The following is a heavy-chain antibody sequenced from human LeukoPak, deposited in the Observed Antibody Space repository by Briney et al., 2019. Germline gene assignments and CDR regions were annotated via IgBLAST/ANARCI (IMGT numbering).Heavy chain of an antibody. V-gene: IGHV3-30*02. CDR1: GFTFSSYG. CDR3: AKNIDDFWSGPSPVDY. CDR2: IRYDGSNK. D-gene: IGHD3-3*01. J-gene: IGHJ4*02. Sequence: GGSLRLSCAASGFTFSSYGMHWVRQAPGKGLEWVAFIRYDGSNKYYADSVKGRFTISRDNSKNTLYLQMNSLRAEDTAVYYCAKNIDDFWSGPSPVDYWGQGTLVTVSS.